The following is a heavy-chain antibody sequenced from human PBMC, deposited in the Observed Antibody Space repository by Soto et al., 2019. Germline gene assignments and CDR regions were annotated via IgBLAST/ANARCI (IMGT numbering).Heavy chain of an antibody. J-gene: IGHJ6*02. CDR2: IIPIFGTA. D-gene: IGHD3-10*01. Sequence: ASVKVSCKAPGGTFSSYAISWVRQAPGQGLEWMGGIIPIFGTANYAQKFQGRVTITADESTSTAYMELSSLRSEDTAVYYCARSQEKYYYGSGSYSSIYYYYGMDVWGQGTTVTVSS. CDR1: GGTFSSYA. CDR3: ARSQEKYYYGSGSYSSIYYYYGMDV. V-gene: IGHV1-69*13.